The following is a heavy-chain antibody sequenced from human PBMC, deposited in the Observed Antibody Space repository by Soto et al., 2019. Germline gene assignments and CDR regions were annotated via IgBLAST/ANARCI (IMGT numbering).Heavy chain of an antibody. D-gene: IGHD5-12*01. J-gene: IGHJ6*02. CDR3: ARSVSTIRYSPYAIDF. CDR2: VYYNGNT. CDR1: NDSVSSGSYY. V-gene: IGHV4-61*01. Sequence: SETLCLTCSVSNDSVSSGSYYWSWIRQAPGKGLEWIGYVYYNGNTNYNPSLNSRVTISADTSKNQFSLKLSSVTAADTAVYYCARSVSTIRYSPYAIDFWCPAPTVTLS.